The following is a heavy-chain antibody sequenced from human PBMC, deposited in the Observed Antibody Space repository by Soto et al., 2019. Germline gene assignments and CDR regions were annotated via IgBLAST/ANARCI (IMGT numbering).Heavy chain of an antibody. CDR2: IMPVFRRP. Sequence: QVQLVQSGAEVKKPGSSVKVSCKASGGTFRTSAISWVRQAPGQGLEWVGGIMPVFRRPKYAQNFQDRVTITAEESTSTAYMGLNSLKSDDTAVYYCARDKDRLQLGGNYYFILDVWGQGTAVTVSS. D-gene: IGHD1-1*01. V-gene: IGHV1-69*12. J-gene: IGHJ6*02. CDR3: ARDKDRLQLGGNYYFILDV. CDR1: GGTFRTSA.